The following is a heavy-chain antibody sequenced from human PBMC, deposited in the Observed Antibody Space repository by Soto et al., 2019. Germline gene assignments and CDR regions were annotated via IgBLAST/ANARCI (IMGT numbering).Heavy chain of an antibody. V-gene: IGHV3-7*01. D-gene: IGHD6-19*01. CDR3: ARPLEYSSGWYGAFDI. J-gene: IGHJ3*02. Sequence: PWGSLRLSCAASGFTFSSYWIIFFRHSPFKWLEWVANIKQDGSEKYYVDSVKGRFTISRDSAKNSLYLQMNSLRAEGRAVYYCARPLEYSSGWYGAFDIWGQGTMVTVSS. CDR1: GFTFSSYW. CDR2: IKQDGSEK.